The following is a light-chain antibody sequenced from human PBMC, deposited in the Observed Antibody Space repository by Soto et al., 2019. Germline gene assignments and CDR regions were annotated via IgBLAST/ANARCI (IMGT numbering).Light chain of an antibody. Sequence: EIVLTQSPATLSAFPGDRVTLSCRASQAVNTRLAWYQHKPGQAPRLLIYLTSNRAARVPSRFSAWGSETDFTLTISRLEPEDFAVYYCQQYGSSGTFGQGTKVDIK. V-gene: IGKV3-20*01. J-gene: IGKJ1*01. CDR1: QAVNTR. CDR3: QQYGSSGT. CDR2: LTS.